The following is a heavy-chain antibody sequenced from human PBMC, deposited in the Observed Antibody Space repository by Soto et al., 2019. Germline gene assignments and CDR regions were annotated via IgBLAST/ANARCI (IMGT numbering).Heavy chain of an antibody. J-gene: IGHJ6*02. CDR3: ARDKDRQQLGGNYSYGIDV. CDR2: IIPIFPTP. V-gene: IGHV1-69*12. Sequence: QVQLVQSGAEVKKPVSSVTVSCKASGGTFGNSAISWVRQSPGQGLEWMGGIIPIFPTPDYSQKFLERVTITADALTFTAYMDLTSNRSYDTAVYYCARDKDRQQLGGNYSYGIDVWGQGTTVTVSS. D-gene: IGHD3-16*02. CDR1: GGTFGNSA.